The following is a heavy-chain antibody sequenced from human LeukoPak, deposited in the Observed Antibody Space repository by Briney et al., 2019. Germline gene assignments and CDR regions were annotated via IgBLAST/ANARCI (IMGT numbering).Heavy chain of an antibody. CDR1: GYTFLSNG. D-gene: IGHD3-3*01. Sequence: ASVKLSLKASGYTFLSNGIAYVRNAPGQGLELMGRISAYNGNTNYAQKLQGRVTMTTATSPSTAYMELRSLRSADTAVYYCARGYDFWGGYARDVFDIWGQGTMVTVSS. V-gene: IGHV1-18*01. J-gene: IGHJ3*02. CDR3: ARGYDFWGGYARDVFDI. CDR2: ISAYNGNT.